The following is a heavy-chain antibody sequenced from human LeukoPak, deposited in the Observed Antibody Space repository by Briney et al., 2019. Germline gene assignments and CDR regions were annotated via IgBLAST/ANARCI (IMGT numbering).Heavy chain of an antibody. CDR2: ISRNGGST. CDR3: ARGIVVVPAAASRYYGMDV. D-gene: IGHD2-2*01. Sequence: GGSLTLSCAASGFTFSSYAMHWVRQAPGKGLEYVSAISRNGGSTYYANSVKGRFTISRDNSKNTLYLQMGSLRAEDMAVYYCARGIVVVPAAASRYYGMDVWGQGTTVSVSS. J-gene: IGHJ6*02. V-gene: IGHV3-64*01. CDR1: GFTFSSYA.